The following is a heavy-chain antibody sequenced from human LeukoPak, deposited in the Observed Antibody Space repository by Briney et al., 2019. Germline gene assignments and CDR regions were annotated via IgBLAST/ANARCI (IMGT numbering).Heavy chain of an antibody. Sequence: SETLSLTCTVSGGSISSSSYYWGWIRQPLGKGLEWIGSIYYSGSTYYNPSLKSRVTISVDTSKNQFSLKLSSVTAADTAVYYCARDLRWPDYWGQGTLVTVSS. CDR3: ARDLRWPDY. J-gene: IGHJ4*02. V-gene: IGHV4-39*07. D-gene: IGHD5-24*01. CDR2: IYYSGST. CDR1: GGSISSSSYY.